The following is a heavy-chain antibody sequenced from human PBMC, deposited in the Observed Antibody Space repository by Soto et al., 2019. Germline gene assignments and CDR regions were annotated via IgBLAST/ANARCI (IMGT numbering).Heavy chain of an antibody. CDR1: GYTFTNYY. CDR2: MNPNSGNT. CDR3: ARRGYSSSWYYYYYYGMDV. Sequence: ASVKVSCKASGYTFTNYYMHWVRQATGQGLEWMGWMNPNSGNTGYVQKFQGRVTMTRNTSISTAYMELSSLRSEDTAVYYCARRGYSSSWYYYYYYGMDVWGQGTTVTVSS. V-gene: IGHV1-8*02. J-gene: IGHJ6*02. D-gene: IGHD6-13*01.